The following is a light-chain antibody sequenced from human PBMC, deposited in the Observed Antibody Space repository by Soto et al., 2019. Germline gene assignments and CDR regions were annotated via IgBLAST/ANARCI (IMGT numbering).Light chain of an antibody. CDR2: GAS. CDR3: QQYGYSSWS. J-gene: IGKJ1*01. CDR1: QSVSNNY. Sequence: EIVLTQSPATLSLSPGERATLSCRASQSVSNNYLAWYQQKPGQAPRLLIYGASNRATGIPDRFSGSGSGTDFTLTISRLEPEDFAVYYCQQYGYSSWSFGQGTKVDI. V-gene: IGKV3-20*01.